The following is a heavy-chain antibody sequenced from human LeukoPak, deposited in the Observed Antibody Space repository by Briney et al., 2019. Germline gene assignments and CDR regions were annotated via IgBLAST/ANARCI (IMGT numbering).Heavy chain of an antibody. CDR2: IGGSGTNT. J-gene: IGHJ4*02. CDR1: EFTFSRYA. D-gene: IGHD5/OR15-5a*01. Sequence: GGSLRLSCAASEFTFSRYAMSWVRQAPGKGLEWVSAIGGSGTNTYYADSVKGRFTISRDNSKSTLSLQMNSPRAEDTAVYYCTKDSSVPFGITDWGQGTLVTVSS. CDR3: TKDSSVPFGITD. V-gene: IGHV3-23*01.